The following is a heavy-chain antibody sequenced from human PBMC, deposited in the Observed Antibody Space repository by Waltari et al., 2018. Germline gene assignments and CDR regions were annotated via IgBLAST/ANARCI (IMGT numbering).Heavy chain of an antibody. V-gene: IGHV1-2*04. CDR1: GYTFTGYY. CDR2: SNLSAGGT. CDR3: ARAGRYSGSYYDIDY. D-gene: IGHD1-26*01. J-gene: IGHJ4*02. Sequence: QVQLVQSGAEVKKPGASVKVSCKASGYTFTGYYMHWVRQAPGQGLEWVGRSNLSAGGTNEALKFQGCVTLTRDTSISTAYMELSSLRSDDTAVYYCARAGRYSGSYYDIDYWGQGTLVTVSS.